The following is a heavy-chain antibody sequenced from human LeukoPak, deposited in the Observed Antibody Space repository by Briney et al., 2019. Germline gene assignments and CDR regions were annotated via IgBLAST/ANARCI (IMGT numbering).Heavy chain of an antibody. Sequence: GGSLRLSCAASGFTFSSYAMHWVRQAPGKGLEWVAVIPYDGSNKYYADSVKGRFTISRDNSKNTLYLQMNSLRAEDTAVYYCARDFRDYFDYWGQGTLVTVSS. CDR1: GFTFSSYA. V-gene: IGHV3-30*01. J-gene: IGHJ4*02. CDR3: ARDFRDYFDY. CDR2: IPYDGSNK.